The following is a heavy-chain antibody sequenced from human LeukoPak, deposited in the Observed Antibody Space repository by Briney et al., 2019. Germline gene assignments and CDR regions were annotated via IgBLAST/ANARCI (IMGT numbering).Heavy chain of an antibody. Sequence: GRSLRLSCAASGFTFSSYAMHWVRQAPGKGLEWVAVISYDGSNKYYADSVKGRFTISRDNSKNTLYLQMNSLRAEDTAVYYCAKDVSSSWSSYYFDYWGQGTLVTVSS. J-gene: IGHJ4*02. V-gene: IGHV3-30*04. CDR3: AKDVSSSWSSYYFDY. CDR1: GFTFSSYA. CDR2: ISYDGSNK. D-gene: IGHD6-13*01.